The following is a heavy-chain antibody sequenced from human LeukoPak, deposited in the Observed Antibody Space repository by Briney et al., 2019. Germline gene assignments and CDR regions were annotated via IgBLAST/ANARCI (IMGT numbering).Heavy chain of an antibody. CDR1: GFTFSDYY. V-gene: IGHV3-11*06. J-gene: IGHJ4*02. D-gene: IGHD3-22*01. CDR2: ISSSSSYT. Sequence: GGSLRLSCAASGFTFSDYYMSWIRQAPGKGLEWVSYISSSSSYTNYADSVKGRFTISRDNAKNTLYLQMNGLRAEDTAVYYCSRSAYYDGSGSYYDYWGQGTLVTVSS. CDR3: SRSAYYDGSGSYYDY.